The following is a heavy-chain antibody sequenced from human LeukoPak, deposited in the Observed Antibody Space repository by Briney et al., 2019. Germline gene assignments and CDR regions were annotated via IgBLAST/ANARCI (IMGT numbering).Heavy chain of an antibody. V-gene: IGHV3-23*01. Sequence: GGSLRLSCADSGFTFSSYAVNWVRQAPGKGLEWVSGISRGGAGTYYADSVKGRFTISRDNSNNTLYLQMNSLRADDTAVYYCAKETQSPREGSYDYAMDVWGQGTMVTVSS. CDR3: AKETQSPREGSYDYAMDV. J-gene: IGHJ6*02. CDR1: GFTFSSYA. CDR2: ISRGGAGT. D-gene: IGHD5-24*01.